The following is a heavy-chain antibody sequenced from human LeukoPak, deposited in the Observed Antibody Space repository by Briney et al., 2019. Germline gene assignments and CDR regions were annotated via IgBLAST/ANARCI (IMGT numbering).Heavy chain of an antibody. D-gene: IGHD2-2*02. CDR3: ARGYCTSSSCYNDY. J-gene: IGHJ4*02. CDR2: MSFDVNNK. V-gene: IGHV3-30*04. CDR1: GFTFSSYA. Sequence: GGSLRLSCVTSGFTFSSYAFHWVRQAPGKGLEWVATMSFDVNNKYYADSVRGRFTIPRDNSKNTLYLQMNSLGAEDTAVYSCARGYCTSSSCYNDYWGQGTLVTVSS.